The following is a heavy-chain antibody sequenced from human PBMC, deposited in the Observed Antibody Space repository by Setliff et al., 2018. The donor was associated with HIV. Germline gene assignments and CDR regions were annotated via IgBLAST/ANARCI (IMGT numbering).Heavy chain of an antibody. V-gene: IGHV4-34*01. CDR2: INHSGST. D-gene: IGHD4-17*01. CDR3: ARVDYGDYDFDY. J-gene: IGHJ4*02. CDR1: GGSFSGYY. Sequence: PSETLSLTCAVYGGSFSGYYWSWIRQPPGRGLEWIGEINHSGSTYYNPSLKSRVTISADTSKNQFSLKLISVTAADTAVFYCARVDYGDYDFDYWGQGTLVTVSS.